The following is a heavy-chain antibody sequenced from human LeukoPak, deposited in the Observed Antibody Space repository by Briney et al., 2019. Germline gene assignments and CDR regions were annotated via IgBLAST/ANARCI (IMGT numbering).Heavy chain of an antibody. CDR3: VTLGGISGSRAFDI. D-gene: IGHD3-22*01. CDR2: IYYSGST. J-gene: IGHJ3*02. V-gene: IGHV4-39*01. CDR1: GGSISSSDYY. Sequence: SETLSLTRTVSGGSISSSDYYWGWARQPPRHGLEWIANIYYSGSTYYNPSLKSRITISVDTSKNQFSLKLNSVTAADTAVYYCVTLGGISGSRAFDIWGQGTMVTVSS.